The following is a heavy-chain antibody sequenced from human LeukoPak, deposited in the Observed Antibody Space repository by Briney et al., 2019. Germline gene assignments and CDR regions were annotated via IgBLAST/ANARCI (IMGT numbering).Heavy chain of an antibody. J-gene: IGHJ4*02. Sequence: GGSLRLSCAASGFTFSTYGMSWVRQAPGKGLEWVSGISGSGGATYYADSVKGRFTISRDNSKNTLYLQMNSLRAEDTAVYYCAKDYGYYYDSSGFVDYWGQGTLVTVSS. CDR1: GFTFSTYG. CDR2: ISGSGGAT. V-gene: IGHV3-23*01. CDR3: AKDYGYYYDSSGFVDY. D-gene: IGHD3-22*01.